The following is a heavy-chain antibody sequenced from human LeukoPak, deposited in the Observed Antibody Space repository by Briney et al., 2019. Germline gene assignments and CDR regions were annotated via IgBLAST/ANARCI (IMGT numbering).Heavy chain of an antibody. CDR1: GFTFTSSA. CDR3: AAYCGGDCHGAFDI. D-gene: IGHD2-21*02. V-gene: IGHV1-58*02. J-gene: IGHJ3*02. CDR2: IVVGSGNT. Sequence: ASVKVSCKASGFTFTSSAMQWVRQARGQRLEWIGWIVVGSGNTNYAQKFQERVTITRDMSTSTAYMELSRLRSDDTAVYYCAAYCGGDCHGAFDIWGQGTMVTVSS.